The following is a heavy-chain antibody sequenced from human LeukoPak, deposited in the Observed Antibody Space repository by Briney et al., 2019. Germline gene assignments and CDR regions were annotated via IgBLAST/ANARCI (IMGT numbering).Heavy chain of an antibody. CDR1: GFKFDDYG. CDR3: AGYYYDSSRGFDI. D-gene: IGHD3-22*01. Sequence: RPGGSLRLSCAASGFKFDDYGMSWVRHAPGKGLGWDCDINWNGAWTVYADSVKGRFTISRDNAKNSLYLQMNSLRAEDTALYYCAGYYYDSSRGFDIWGQGTLVTVSA. CDR2: INWNGAWT. V-gene: IGHV3-20*04. J-gene: IGHJ5*02.